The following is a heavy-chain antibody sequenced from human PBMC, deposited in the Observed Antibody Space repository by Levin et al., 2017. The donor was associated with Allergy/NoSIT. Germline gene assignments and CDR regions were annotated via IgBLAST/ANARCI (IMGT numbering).Heavy chain of an antibody. Sequence: PSQTLSLTCTFSGFSLSTSGMCVSWIRQPPGKALEWLARIDWDDDKYYSTSLKTRLTISKDTSKNQVVLTMTNMDPVDTATYYCARMGGGLRYFDYWGQGTLVTVSS. J-gene: IGHJ4*02. CDR1: GFSLSTSGMC. CDR3: ARMGGGLRYFDY. D-gene: IGHD3-16*01. CDR2: IDWDDDK. V-gene: IGHV2-70*11.